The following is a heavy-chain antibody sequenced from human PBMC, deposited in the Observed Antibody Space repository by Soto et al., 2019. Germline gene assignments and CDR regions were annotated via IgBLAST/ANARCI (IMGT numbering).Heavy chain of an antibody. V-gene: IGHV4-39*01. D-gene: IGHD3-10*01. J-gene: IGHJ5*02. CDR1: GGSISSSSYY. CDR3: AIQVDYYGSGSYWGWFYP. CDR2: IYYSGST. Sequence: QLQLQESGPGLVKPSETLSLTCTVSGGSISSSSYYWVWIRQPPGKGLEWIGSIYYSGSTYYNPSLKSRVTISVDTSKNQFSLKLSSVTAADTAVYYCAIQVDYYGSGSYWGWFYPWGQGTLVTVSS.